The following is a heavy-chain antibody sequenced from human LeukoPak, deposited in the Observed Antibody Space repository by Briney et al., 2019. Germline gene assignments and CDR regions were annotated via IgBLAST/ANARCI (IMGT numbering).Heavy chain of an antibody. CDR3: ATKQWLAPPPDS. Sequence: GGSLRLSCAASGFTFSKYWMLWVRQAPGKGLESVSRINTDGTVTTYADSVKSRFTVSRDNADNTMFLQMNSVRDEDTAVYYCATKQWLAPPPDSWGQGTPVTVSS. CDR1: GFTFSKYW. V-gene: IGHV3-74*01. J-gene: IGHJ4*02. CDR2: INTDGTVT. D-gene: IGHD6-19*01.